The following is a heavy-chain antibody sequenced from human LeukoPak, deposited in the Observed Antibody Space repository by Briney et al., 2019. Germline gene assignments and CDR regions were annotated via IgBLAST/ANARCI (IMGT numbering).Heavy chain of an antibody. Sequence: PSETLSLTCAVYGGSFSGYYWSWIRQPPGKGLEWIGEINHSGSTNYNPSLKSRVTISVDTSKNQFSLKLSSVTAADTVVYYCARAENFWSGVDYYYGMDVWGQGTTVTVSS. J-gene: IGHJ6*02. CDR2: INHSGST. V-gene: IGHV4-34*01. CDR1: GGSFSGYY. D-gene: IGHD3-3*01. CDR3: ARAENFWSGVDYYYGMDV.